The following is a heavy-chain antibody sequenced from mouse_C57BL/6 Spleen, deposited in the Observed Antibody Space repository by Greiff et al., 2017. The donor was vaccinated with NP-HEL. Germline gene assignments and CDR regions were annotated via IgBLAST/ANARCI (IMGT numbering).Heavy chain of an antibody. J-gene: IGHJ2*01. V-gene: IGHV5-4*01. Sequence: EVQVVESGGGLVKPGGSLKLSCAASGFTFSSYAMSWVRQTPEKRLEWVATISDGGSYTYYPDNVKGRFTISRDNAKNNLYLQMSHLKSEDTAMYYCARGLSSLDYWGQGTTLTVSS. CDR3: ARGLSSLDY. CDR1: GFTFSSYA. D-gene: IGHD1-1*01. CDR2: ISDGGSYT.